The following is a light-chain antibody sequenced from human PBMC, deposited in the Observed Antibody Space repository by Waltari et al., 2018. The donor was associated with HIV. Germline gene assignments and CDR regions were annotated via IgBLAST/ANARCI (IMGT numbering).Light chain of an antibody. CDR1: SSDVGAYNL. J-gene: IGLJ2*01. CDR3: CSYTGAGVL. V-gene: IGLV2-23*01. Sequence: QSALTQSASVSGSPGQSITISCTGSSSDVGAYNLVSWYQQHPGKAPTLMIFAGTNPPSGVSDRFSGSRSCSTASLTISRLQAEDEGNYYCCSYTGAGVLFGGGTKLTVL. CDR2: AGT.